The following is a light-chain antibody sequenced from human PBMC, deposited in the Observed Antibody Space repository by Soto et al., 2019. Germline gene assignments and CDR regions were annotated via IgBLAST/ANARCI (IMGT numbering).Light chain of an antibody. CDR1: SSDFGTYNL. V-gene: IGLV2-23*01. CDR2: EGT. CDR3: CSHAGSSSWV. Sequence: QSVLTQPASVSGSPGQSITISCTGKSSDFGTYNLVSWYLQYPGKAPKLIIYEGTKRPPGVSDRFSGSESDNTASLTISGLQTEDEADYYCCSHAGSSSWVFGGGTKLTVL. J-gene: IGLJ3*02.